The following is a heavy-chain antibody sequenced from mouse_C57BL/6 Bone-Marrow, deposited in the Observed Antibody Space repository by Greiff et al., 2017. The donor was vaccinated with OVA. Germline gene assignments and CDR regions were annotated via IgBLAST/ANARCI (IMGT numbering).Heavy chain of an antibody. Sequence: EVKLMESGGGLVQPGGSLKLSCAASGFTFSDYYMYWVRQTPEKRLEWVAYISNGGGSTYYPDTVKGRFTISRDNAKNTLYLQMSRLKSEDTAMYYCARPLYPWYFDVWGTGTTVTVSS. CDR2: ISNGGGST. J-gene: IGHJ1*03. CDR3: ARPLYPWYFDV. CDR1: GFTFSDYY. D-gene: IGHD2-1*01. V-gene: IGHV5-12*01.